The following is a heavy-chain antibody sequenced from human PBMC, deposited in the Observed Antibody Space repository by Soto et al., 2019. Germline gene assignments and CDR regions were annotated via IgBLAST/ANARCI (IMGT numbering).Heavy chain of an antibody. CDR1: GGSISSGDYY. CDR3: ARDKSIPHVAARSRKYYFYNGMDV. D-gene: IGHD6-6*01. CDR2: IHYSGST. V-gene: IGHV4-31*03. Sequence: QVQLQESGPGLVKPSQTLSLTCTVSGGSISSGDYYWSWIRQHPEKGLEWIGYIHYSGSTYYNPSLKSRVTLSVDMSKNQFSLNLTSVTAADTAVYYCARDKSIPHVAARSRKYYFYNGMDVWGQGTTVAVSS. J-gene: IGHJ6*02.